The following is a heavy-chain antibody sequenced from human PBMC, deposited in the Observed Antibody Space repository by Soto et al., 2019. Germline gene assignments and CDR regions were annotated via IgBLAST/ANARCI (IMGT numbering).Heavy chain of an antibody. J-gene: IGHJ5*02. CDR3: ATFVMHYYDSSGSKNTFDP. CDR2: FDPEDGET. D-gene: IGHD3-22*01. V-gene: IGHV1-24*01. Sequence: ASVKVSCKVSGYTLTELSMHWVRQAPGKGLEWMGGFDPEDGETIYAQKFQGRVTMTEDTSTDTAYMELSSLRSEDTAVYYCATFVMHYYDSSGSKNTFDPWRPGPLATVSS. CDR1: GYTLTELS.